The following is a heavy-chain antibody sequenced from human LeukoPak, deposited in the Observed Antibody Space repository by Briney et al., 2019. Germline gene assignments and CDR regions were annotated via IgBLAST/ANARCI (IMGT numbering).Heavy chain of an antibody. D-gene: IGHD5-12*01. J-gene: IGHJ4*02. CDR3: AKDDDWLRFEH. CDR1: GFTFSSYA. Sequence: GGSLRLSCAASGFTFSSYAMNWVRQAPGKELEWVSGISGSGGRTYYADSVKGRFTISRDNSNHMLYLQMNSLIAEDTAIYYCAKDDDWLRFEHWGRGTPVSVSS. CDR2: ISGSGGRT. V-gene: IGHV3-23*01.